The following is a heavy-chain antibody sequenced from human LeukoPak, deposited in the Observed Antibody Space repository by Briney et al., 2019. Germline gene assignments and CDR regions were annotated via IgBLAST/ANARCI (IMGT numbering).Heavy chain of an antibody. CDR3: ARRCSSTSCYTGTDY. J-gene: IGHJ4*02. Sequence: PGGSLRLSCAASGFTFSDYYMSWIRQAPGKGLEWVSYISSSGSTIYYADSVKGRFTISRDNAKNSLYLQMNSLRAEDTAVYYCARRCSSTSCYTGTDYWGQGTLVTVSS. D-gene: IGHD2-2*02. CDR2: ISSSGSTI. CDR1: GFTFSDYY. V-gene: IGHV3-11*04.